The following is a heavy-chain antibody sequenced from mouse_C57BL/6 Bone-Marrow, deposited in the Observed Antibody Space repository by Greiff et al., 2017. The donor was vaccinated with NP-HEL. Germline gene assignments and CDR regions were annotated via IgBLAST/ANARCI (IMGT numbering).Heavy chain of an antibody. V-gene: IGHV1-81*01. J-gene: IGHJ3*01. CDR3: WIYYGNPFAY. Sequence: VQLPQSGAELARPGASVKLSCKASGSTFTSYGISWVKQRTGPGLEWIGEIYPRSGNTAYNEKFKGKATLTADKSSSTAYMELRSLTSEDSAVYFCWIYYGNPFAYWGQGTLGTGSA. CDR2: IYPRSGNT. CDR1: GSTFTSYG. D-gene: IGHD2-1*01.